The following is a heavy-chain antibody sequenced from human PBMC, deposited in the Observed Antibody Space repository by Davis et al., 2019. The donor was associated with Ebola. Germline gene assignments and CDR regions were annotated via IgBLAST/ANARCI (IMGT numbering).Heavy chain of an antibody. CDR3: ARGILWFGELPLNWFDP. V-gene: IGHV1-18*01. J-gene: IGHJ5*02. CDR2: ISAYNGNT. CDR1: GYTFTSYG. Sequence: ASVKVSCKASGYTFTSYGISWVRQAPGQGLEWMGWISAYNGNTNYAQKLQGRVTMTTDTSTSTAYMELRSLRSDDTAVYYCARGILWFGELPLNWFDPWGQGTLVTVSS. D-gene: IGHD3-10*01.